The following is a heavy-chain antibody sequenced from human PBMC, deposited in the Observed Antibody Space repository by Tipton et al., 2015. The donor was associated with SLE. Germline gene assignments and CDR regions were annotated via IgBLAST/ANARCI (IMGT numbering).Heavy chain of an antibody. V-gene: IGHV3-30-3*01. Sequence: SLRLSCAASGFTFSSYAMHWVRQAPGKGLEWVAVISYDGSNKYYADSVKGRFTISRDNSKNTLYLQMNSLRAEDTAVYYCAREGWLQSGGNFDYWGQGTLVTVSS. D-gene: IGHD5-24*01. CDR1: GFTFSSYA. CDR3: AREGWLQSGGNFDY. J-gene: IGHJ4*02. CDR2: ISYDGSNK.